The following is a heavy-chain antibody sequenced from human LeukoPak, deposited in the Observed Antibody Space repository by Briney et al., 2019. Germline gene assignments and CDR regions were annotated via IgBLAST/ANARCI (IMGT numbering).Heavy chain of an antibody. Sequence: ASVKVSCKSSGGTFSTYAITWVRQAPGQGLEWMGGIIPILGTPNYAQKFQGRVTITADESTNTAYMELSSLIPEDTAVYYCARVETYYYYYMDVWGKGTTVTVSS. J-gene: IGHJ6*03. CDR2: IIPILGTP. CDR3: ARVETYYYYYMDV. D-gene: IGHD3-3*01. V-gene: IGHV1-69*01. CDR1: GGTFSTYA.